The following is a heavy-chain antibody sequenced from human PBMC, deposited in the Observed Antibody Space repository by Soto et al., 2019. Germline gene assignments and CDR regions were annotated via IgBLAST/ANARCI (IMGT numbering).Heavy chain of an antibody. Sequence: PGWSLRLSGAASGFTFSSYAMHWVRQAAGKGLEWVANIKQDGSEKNYVESVKGRFTISRDNAKKSLYLQMDNMRVEETAVYYCAKPGPDESTGYFSFDYWGLGSLVTSPQ. CDR3: AKPGPDESTGYFSFDY. CDR2: IKQDGSEK. CDR1: GFTFSSYA. V-gene: IGHV3-7*03. D-gene: IGHD3-22*01. J-gene: IGHJ4*02.